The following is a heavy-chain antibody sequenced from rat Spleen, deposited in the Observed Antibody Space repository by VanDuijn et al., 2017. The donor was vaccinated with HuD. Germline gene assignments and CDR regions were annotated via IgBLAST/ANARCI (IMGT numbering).Heavy chain of an antibody. J-gene: IGHJ2*01. D-gene: IGHD1-11*01. V-gene: IGHV5-7*01. CDR3: TTGRDY. CDR1: GFTFSDYN. CDR2: ISYDGSST. Sequence: EVQLVESDGGLVQPGRSLKLSCAASGFTFSDYNMAWVRQAPKKGLEWVATISYDGSSTYYRDSVKGRFTISRDNAKSTLYLQMDSLRSEDTATYYCTTGRDYWGQGVMVTVSS.